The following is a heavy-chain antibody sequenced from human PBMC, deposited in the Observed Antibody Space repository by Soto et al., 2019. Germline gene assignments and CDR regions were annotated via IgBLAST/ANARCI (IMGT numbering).Heavy chain of an antibody. Sequence: EVQLVESGGGLVQPGGSLRLSCAASGFTFSTYWMSWVRQAPGKGLEWVANIKQDGSEEYYVDSVKGRFTTSRDNAKNSLYLQMNSLRGEDTAVYYCARTHGAYYAWDYWGQGTLVTVSS. CDR2: IKQDGSEE. D-gene: IGHD3-10*01. V-gene: IGHV3-7*04. J-gene: IGHJ4*02. CDR1: GFTFSTYW. CDR3: ARTHGAYYAWDY.